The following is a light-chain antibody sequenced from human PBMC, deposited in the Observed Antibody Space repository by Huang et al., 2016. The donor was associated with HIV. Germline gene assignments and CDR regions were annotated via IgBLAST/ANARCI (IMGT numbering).Light chain of an antibody. CDR3: QQSAVTPRT. CDR1: QNINRY. CDR2: GAS. J-gene: IGKJ2*01. Sequence: DIQITQSPSSLSASVGDRVIITCRASQNINRYLNWYQQQPGKAPKLLIYGASNLQSGVPSAFSGSGSGTHFTLAISSLQPEDSATYYCQQSAVTPRTFGQGTKLEI. V-gene: IGKV1-39*01.